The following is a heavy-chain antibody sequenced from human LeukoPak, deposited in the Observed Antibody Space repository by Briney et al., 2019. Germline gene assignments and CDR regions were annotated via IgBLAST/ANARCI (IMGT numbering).Heavy chain of an antibody. V-gene: IGHV5-51*01. CDR2: IYPGDSDT. CDR3: ARHYRHSSGDQGGYYYYYYMDV. Sequence: GESLQISCQGSRYSFTSYWIGWVRQMPGKGLEWMGIIYPGDSDTRYSPSFQGQVTISADKSISTAYLQWSSLKASDTAMYYCARHYRHSSGDQGGYYYYYYMDVWGKGTTVTVSS. J-gene: IGHJ6*03. CDR1: RYSFTSYW. D-gene: IGHD3-22*01.